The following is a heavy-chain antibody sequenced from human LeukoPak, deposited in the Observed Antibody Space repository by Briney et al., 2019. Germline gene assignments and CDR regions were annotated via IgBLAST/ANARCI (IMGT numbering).Heavy chain of an antibody. CDR2: IYTSGST. CDR1: GGSISSGSYY. V-gene: IGHV4-61*02. J-gene: IGHJ6*04. D-gene: IGHD3-10*01. Sequence: SETQSLTCTVSGGSISSGSYYWSWIRQPAGKGLEWIGRIYTSGSTNYNPSLKSRVTISVDTSKNQFSLKLSSVTAADTAVYYCARVYHLSTWFGEPVWGKGTTVTVSS. CDR3: ARVYHLSTWFGEPV.